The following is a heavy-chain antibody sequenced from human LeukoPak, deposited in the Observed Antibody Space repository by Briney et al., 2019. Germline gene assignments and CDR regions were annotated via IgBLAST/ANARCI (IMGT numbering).Heavy chain of an antibody. Sequence: ASVKVSCKASGYTFAAYFIHWVRQAPGQGLEWMGRINPNGGDTNYAQKFQGRVTMTGDTSISTAYMELSSLRSDDTAMYYCARVGFTSSWSNSDYWGQGTLVTVSS. V-gene: IGHV1-2*06. D-gene: IGHD6-13*01. CDR2: INPNGGDT. J-gene: IGHJ4*02. CDR3: ARVGFTSSWSNSDY. CDR1: GYTFAAYF.